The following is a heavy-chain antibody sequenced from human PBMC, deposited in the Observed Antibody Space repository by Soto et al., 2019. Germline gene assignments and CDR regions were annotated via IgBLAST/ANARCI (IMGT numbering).Heavy chain of an antibody. D-gene: IGHD2-15*01. V-gene: IGHV3-23*01. J-gene: IGHJ6*02. CDR2: ISGSGGST. CDR3: AKDPSMVAATLDYYYYGMDV. Sequence: EVQLLESGGGLVQPGGSLRLSCAASGFTFSSYAMSWVRQAPGKGLEWVSAISGSGGSTYYADSVKGRFTISRDNSKNTLYLQMNSLRAEDTAVYYCAKDPSMVAATLDYYYYGMDVWGQGTTVTVSS. CDR1: GFTFSSYA.